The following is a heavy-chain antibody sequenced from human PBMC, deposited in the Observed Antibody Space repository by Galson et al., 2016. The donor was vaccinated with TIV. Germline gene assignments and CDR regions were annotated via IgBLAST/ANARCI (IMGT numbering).Heavy chain of an antibody. V-gene: IGHV3-43*01. D-gene: IGHD6-13*01. Sequence: LRLSCAASGFTFDDYTMHWVRQTPGKGLEWVSFIVWDGANKYYSDSVKGRFTISRDNSKNSLYLQMNSLRPEDTALYYCAKEGAAAEYYGMDVWGQGTTITVSS. CDR2: IVWDGANK. CDR1: GFTFDDYT. CDR3: AKEGAAAEYYGMDV. J-gene: IGHJ6*02.